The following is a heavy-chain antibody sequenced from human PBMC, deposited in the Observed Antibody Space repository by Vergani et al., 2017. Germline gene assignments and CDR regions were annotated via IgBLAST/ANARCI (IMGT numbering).Heavy chain of an antibody. CDR2: IYSSGST. CDR3: ARGTFLHAFDN. D-gene: IGHD1-26*01. J-gene: IGHJ3*02. Sequence: QVQLQESGPGLLKPSQTLSLTCSVAGDSISSGNYYWNWIRQPAGKGLEWIGRIYSSGSTSYNPSIKSRITMSLDTSKNQFSLSLSSVTAADTAVYYCARGTFLHAFDNWGQGTVVTVSS. CDR1: GDSISSGNYY. V-gene: IGHV4-61*02.